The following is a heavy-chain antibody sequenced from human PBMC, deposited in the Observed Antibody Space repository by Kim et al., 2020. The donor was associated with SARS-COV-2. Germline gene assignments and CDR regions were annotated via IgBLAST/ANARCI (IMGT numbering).Heavy chain of an antibody. V-gene: IGHV3-9*01. CDR3: AKDRGTSNWYFDY. D-gene: IGHD2-2*01. Sequence: GGSLRLSCAASGFTVGDYAMHWVRQAPGKGLEWVSGISWKSGDIGYADFVKGRSNISRENDKKSLYLQMNSLRAEDTALYYCAKDRGTSNWYFDYWGQGTLVAVSS. J-gene: IGHJ4*02. CDR1: GFTVGDYA. CDR2: ISWKSGDI.